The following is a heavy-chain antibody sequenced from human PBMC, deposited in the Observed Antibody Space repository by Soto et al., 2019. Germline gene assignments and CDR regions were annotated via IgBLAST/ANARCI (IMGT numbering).Heavy chain of an antibody. Sequence: RLSCEGSGFTFSDYYILWIRQAPGKGLGWISYSSNSGTFSRYADSVKGRFSISRDNTKNLLYLQRNSLRAEDTAVYYCARSGDNYNRLDYWGQGTPVTVSS. CDR1: GFTFSDYY. D-gene: IGHD2-21*02. J-gene: IGHJ4*02. V-gene: IGHV3-11*06. CDR2: SSNSGTFS. CDR3: ARSGDNYNRLDY.